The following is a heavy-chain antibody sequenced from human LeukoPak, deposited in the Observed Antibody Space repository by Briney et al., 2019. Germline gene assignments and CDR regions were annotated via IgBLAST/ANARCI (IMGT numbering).Heavy chain of an antibody. Sequence: GASVKVSCKASGYTFTSYGISWVRQAPGQGLEWMGWISAYNGNTNYAQKLQGRVTMTTDTSTITAYMELRSLRSDDTAVYYCARAESSRFTYYYYGMDVWGQGTTVTVSS. J-gene: IGHJ6*02. CDR2: ISAYNGNT. V-gene: IGHV1-18*01. CDR1: GYTFTSYG. D-gene: IGHD3-10*01. CDR3: ARAESSRFTYYYYGMDV.